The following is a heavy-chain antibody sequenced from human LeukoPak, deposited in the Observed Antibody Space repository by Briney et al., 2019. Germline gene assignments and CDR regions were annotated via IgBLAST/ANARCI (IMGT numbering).Heavy chain of an antibody. CDR2: INHSGST. Sequence: PSETLSLTCAVYGGSFSGYYWSWIRQPPGKGLEWIGEINHSGSTNYNPSLKSRVTISVDTSKNQFSLKLSSVTAADTAVYYCARANASPTTVVSNWFDPWGQGTLVTVSS. D-gene: IGHD4-23*01. V-gene: IGHV4-34*01. CDR3: ARANASPTTVVSNWFDP. J-gene: IGHJ5*02. CDR1: GGSFSGYY.